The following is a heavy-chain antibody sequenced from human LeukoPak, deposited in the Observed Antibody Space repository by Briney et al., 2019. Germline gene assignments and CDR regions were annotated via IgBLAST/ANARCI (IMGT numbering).Heavy chain of an antibody. J-gene: IGHJ4*02. V-gene: IGHV3-30*01. CDR2: ISYDGSNK. CDR3: VRRDCGGDCPFDY. CDR1: GFTFSSYA. Sequence: PGGSLRLSCAASGFTFSSYAMHWVRQAPGKGLEWVAVISYDGSNKYYADSVKGRFTISRDNSKNTLYLQMNSLRAEDTAVYYCVRRDCGGDCPFDYWGQGTLVTVSS. D-gene: IGHD2-21*02.